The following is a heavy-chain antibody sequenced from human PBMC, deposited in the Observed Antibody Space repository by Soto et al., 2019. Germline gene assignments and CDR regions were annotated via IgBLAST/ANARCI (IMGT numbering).Heavy chain of an antibody. D-gene: IGHD6-13*01. J-gene: IGHJ5*02. CDR1: GYTFTSYG. V-gene: IGHV1-18*01. CDR3: AKGYIAGPTGWFDP. Sequence: ASVKVSCKASGYTFTSYGISWVRQAPGQGLEWMGWISAYNGSTNYAQKLQGRVTMTTDTSTSTAYMELRSLRSDDTAVYYCAKGYIAGPTGWFDPWGQGTLVTVSS. CDR2: ISAYNGST.